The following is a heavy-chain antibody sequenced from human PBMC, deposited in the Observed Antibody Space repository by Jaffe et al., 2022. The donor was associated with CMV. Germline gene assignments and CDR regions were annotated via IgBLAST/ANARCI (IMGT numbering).Heavy chain of an antibody. CDR2: IWYDGSNK. V-gene: IGHV3-33*01. CDR3: ARDGLGVEEIAAASSGYYGMDV. Sequence: QVQLVESGGGVVQPGRSLRLSCAASGFTFSSYGMHWVRQAPGKGLEWVAVIWYDGSNKYYADSVKGRFTISRDNSKNTLYLQMNSLRAEDTAVYYCARDGLGVEEIAAASSGYYGMDVWGQGTTVTVSS. D-gene: IGHD6-13*01. J-gene: IGHJ6*02. CDR1: GFTFSSYG.